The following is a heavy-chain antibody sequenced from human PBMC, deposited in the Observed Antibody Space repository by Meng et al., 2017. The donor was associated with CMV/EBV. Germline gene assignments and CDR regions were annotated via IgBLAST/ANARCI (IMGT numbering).Heavy chain of an antibody. CDR2: VNSNNDAT. CDR3: VRSSGWSLFDY. J-gene: IGHJ4*02. CDR1: GFTFSDYY. V-gene: IGHV1-2*02. D-gene: IGHD6-19*01. Sequence: QVQLVQSGAEMKKPGASVKVSCTTSGFTFSDYYIHWVRQAPGQGLEWMGWVNSNNDATNYARKFQGRVSMTRDTSISTAHMELSRLMSDDTAVYYCVRSSGWSLFDYWGQGTLVTASS.